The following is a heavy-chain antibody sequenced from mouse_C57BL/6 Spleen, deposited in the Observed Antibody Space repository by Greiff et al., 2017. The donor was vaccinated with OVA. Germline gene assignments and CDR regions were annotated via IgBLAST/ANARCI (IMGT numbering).Heavy chain of an antibody. D-gene: IGHD1-1*02. J-gene: IGHJ2*01. CDR1: GYNFTNYL. Sequence: QVQLKQSGAELVRPGTSVKVSCKASGYNFTNYLIEWVKQRPGQGLEWIGVINPGSGGTNYNAKFKGKATLTADKSSSTAYMQLSSLTSEDTAVYFCARAGGGRRGGDFDCWGQGITLTVAS. CDR3: ARAGGGRRGGDFDC. CDR2: INPGSGGT. V-gene: IGHV1-54*01.